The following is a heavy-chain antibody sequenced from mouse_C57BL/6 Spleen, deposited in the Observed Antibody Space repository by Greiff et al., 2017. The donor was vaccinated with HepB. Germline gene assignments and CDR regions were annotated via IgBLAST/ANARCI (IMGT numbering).Heavy chain of an antibody. J-gene: IGHJ4*01. Sequence: QVQLQQSGAELVRPGSSVKLSCKASGYTFTSYWMDWVKQRPGQGLEWIGNIYPSDSETHYNQKFKDKATLTVDKSSSTAYMQLSSLTSEDSAVYYCARSAILYAMDYWGQGTSVTVSS. CDR1: GYTFTSYW. CDR2: IYPSDSET. CDR3: ARSAILYAMDY. V-gene: IGHV1-61*01. D-gene: IGHD3-3*01.